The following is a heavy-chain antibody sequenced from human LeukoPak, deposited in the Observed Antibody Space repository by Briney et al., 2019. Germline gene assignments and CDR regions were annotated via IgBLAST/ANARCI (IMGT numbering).Heavy chain of an antibody. CDR2: ISGSGSAT. CDR1: GFTFRSYA. J-gene: IGHJ3*02. CDR3: TKDQYGEAFDI. Sequence: GGSLRLSCAASGFTFRSYAMNWVRQAPGKGLEWVSAISGSGSATYYADSVKGRFTISRDNSKNTLYLQMNSLRAEDTAVYYCTKDQYGEAFDIWGPGTMVTVSS. D-gene: IGHD4-17*01. V-gene: IGHV3-23*01.